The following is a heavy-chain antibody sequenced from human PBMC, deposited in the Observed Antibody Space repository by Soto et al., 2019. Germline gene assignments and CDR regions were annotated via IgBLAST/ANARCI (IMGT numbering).Heavy chain of an antibody. CDR3: ARRPTNSSSWYNWFDP. J-gene: IGHJ5*02. Sequence: SETLSLTCAVSGGSISSSNWWSWVRQPPGKGLEWIGSIYYSGSTNHNPSLKSRVTISVDTSKNQFSLKLSSVTAADTAVYYCARRPTNSSSWYNWFDPWGQGTLVTVSS. D-gene: IGHD6-13*01. V-gene: IGHV4-4*02. CDR1: GGSISSSNW. CDR2: IYYSGST.